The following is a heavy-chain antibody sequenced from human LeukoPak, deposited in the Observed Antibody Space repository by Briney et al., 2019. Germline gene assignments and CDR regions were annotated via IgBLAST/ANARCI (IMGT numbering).Heavy chain of an antibody. V-gene: IGHV3-23*01. D-gene: IGHD6-19*01. CDR3: AKHRGSGVAGTGGVES. Sequence: GGSLRLSCAASGFTFGSYAMTWVRQAPGKGLEWVSVITGSDLSTYYADSVRGRFTISRDNSKNTLYLQMNSLRADDTAVYYCAKHRGSGVAGTGGVESWGQGTLVTVSA. CDR2: ITGSDLST. J-gene: IGHJ4*02. CDR1: GFTFGSYA.